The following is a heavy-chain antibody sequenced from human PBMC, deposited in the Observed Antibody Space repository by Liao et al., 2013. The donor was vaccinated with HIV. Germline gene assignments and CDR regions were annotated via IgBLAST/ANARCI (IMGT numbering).Heavy chain of an antibody. J-gene: IGHJ3*02. V-gene: IGHV4-39*07. D-gene: IGHD2-2*01. CDR2: IYYSGST. CDR1: GGSISSPSYY. Sequence: QVQLQQWGAGLLKPSETLSLTCTVSGGSISSPSYYWGWIRQPPGKGLEWIGSIYYSGSTYYNPSLKSRVTISVDTSKNQFSLKLSSVTAADTAVYYCARDFAFYCSSTSCYHDAFDIWGQGTMVTVSS. CDR3: ARDFAFYCSSTSCYHDAFDI.